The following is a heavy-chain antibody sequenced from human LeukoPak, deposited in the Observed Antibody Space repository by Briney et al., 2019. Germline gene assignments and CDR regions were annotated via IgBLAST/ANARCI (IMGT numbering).Heavy chain of an antibody. D-gene: IGHD3-10*01. J-gene: IGHJ6*04. V-gene: IGHV1-69*13. CDR1: GGTFSSYA. CDR2: IIPIFGTA. Sequence: GASVKVSCKASGGTFSSYAISWVRQAPGQGLEWMGGIIPIFGTANYAQKFQGRVTITADESTSTAYMELSSLRSEDTAVYYCARGEAYYYGSGSTYYYYYGMDVWGKGTTVTVSS. CDR3: ARGEAYYYGSGSTYYYYYGMDV.